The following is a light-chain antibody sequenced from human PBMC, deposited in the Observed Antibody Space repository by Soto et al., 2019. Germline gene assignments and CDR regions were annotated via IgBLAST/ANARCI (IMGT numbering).Light chain of an antibody. J-gene: IGKJ3*01. CDR1: QSLGNTF. V-gene: IGKV3-20*01. CDR2: RAS. Sequence: EIVLTQSPGTLSLSPGDRATLSCRASQSLGNTFLAWFQQKPGQSPRLLIYRASSRATGIPDRFSGSGSGTDFTLTISRLDPEDFALYYSQQYGTAPFTFGPGTKV. CDR3: QQYGTAPFT.